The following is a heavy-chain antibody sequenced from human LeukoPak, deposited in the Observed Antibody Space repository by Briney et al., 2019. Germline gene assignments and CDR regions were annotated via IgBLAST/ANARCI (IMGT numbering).Heavy chain of an antibody. J-gene: IGHJ5*02. CDR3: ARLPGIAVWNNWFDP. D-gene: IGHD6-19*01. Sequence: SETLSLTCTVSGGSVSSGSYYWSWIRQPPGKGLEWIGYIYYSGSTNYNPSLKSRVTISVDTSKNQFSLKLSSVTAAHTAVYYCARLPGIAVWNNWFDPWGQGTLVTVSS. CDR1: GGSVSSGSYY. V-gene: IGHV4-61*01. CDR2: IYYSGST.